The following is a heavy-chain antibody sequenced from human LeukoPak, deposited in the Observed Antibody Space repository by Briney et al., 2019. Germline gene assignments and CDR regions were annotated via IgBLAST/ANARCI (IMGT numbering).Heavy chain of an antibody. V-gene: IGHV4-34*01. J-gene: IGHJ4*02. CDR3: ASFDYGGNSGERSGYYFDY. CDR2: INHSGST. CDR1: GGSISSGGYS. D-gene: IGHD4-23*01. Sequence: SETLSLTCAVSGGSISSGGYSWSWIRQPPGKGLEWIGEINHSGSTNYNPSLKSRVTISVDTSKNQFSLKLSSVTAADTAVYYCASFDYGGNSGERSGYYFDYWGQGTLVTVSS.